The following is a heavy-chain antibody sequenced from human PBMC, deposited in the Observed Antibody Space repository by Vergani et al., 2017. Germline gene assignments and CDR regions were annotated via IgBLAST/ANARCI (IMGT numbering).Heavy chain of an antibody. CDR2: ISSSSSTI. D-gene: IGHD3-22*01. V-gene: IGHV3-48*01. Sequence: EVQLVESGGGLVQPGGSLRLSCAASGFTFSSYSMNWVRQAPGKGLEWVSYISSSSSTIYYADSVKGRFTISRDNSKNTLYLQMNSLRAEDTAVYYCAKSATFMIVVADDYWGQGTLVTVSS. CDR1: GFTFSSYS. CDR3: AKSATFMIVVADDY. J-gene: IGHJ4*02.